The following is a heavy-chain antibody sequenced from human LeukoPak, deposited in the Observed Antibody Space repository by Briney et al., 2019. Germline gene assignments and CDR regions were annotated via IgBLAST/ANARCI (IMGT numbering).Heavy chain of an antibody. CDR1: GFTFSSYG. CDR2: IWYDGSNK. J-gene: IGHJ4*02. D-gene: IGHD3-22*01. CDR3: ARGVPYYYDSSGPFDY. Sequence: GGYLRLSCAASGFTFSSYGMHWVRQAPGKGLEWVAVIWYDGSNKYYADSVKGRFTISRDNSKNTLYLQMNSLRAEDTAVYYCARGVPYYYDSSGPFDYWGQGTLVTVSS. V-gene: IGHV3-33*01.